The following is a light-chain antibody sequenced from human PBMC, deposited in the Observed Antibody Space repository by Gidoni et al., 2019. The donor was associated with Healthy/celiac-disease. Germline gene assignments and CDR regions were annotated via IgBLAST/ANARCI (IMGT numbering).Light chain of an antibody. Sequence: FPVVVVVTPGEPASISCRSSQSILHSNGYNYLDWYLQKPGQSPQLLIYLGSNRASGVPDRFSGSGSGTDFTLKISRVEAEDVGVYYCMQALQPPLNFGGGTKVEIK. CDR3: MQALQPPLN. V-gene: IGKV2-28*01. CDR1: QSILHSNGYNY. J-gene: IGKJ4*01. CDR2: LGS.